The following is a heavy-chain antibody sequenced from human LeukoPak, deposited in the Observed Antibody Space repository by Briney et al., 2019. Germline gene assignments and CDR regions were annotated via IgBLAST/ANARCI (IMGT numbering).Heavy chain of an antibody. D-gene: IGHD2-15*01. V-gene: IGHV4-38-2*02. CDR1: GYSISSGYY. CDR2: IYHSGST. J-gene: IGHJ4*02. CDR3: ARAGVAAIDY. Sequence: PSETLSLTCTVSGYSISSGYYWGWIRQPPGKGLEWIGSIYHSGSTYYNPSLKSRVTISVDTSKNQFSLKLSPVTAADTAVYYCARAGVAAIDYWGQGTLVTVSS.